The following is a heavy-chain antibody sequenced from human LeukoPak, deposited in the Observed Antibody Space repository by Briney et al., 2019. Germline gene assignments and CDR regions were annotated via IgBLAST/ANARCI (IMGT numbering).Heavy chain of an antibody. CDR1: GITLNGYV. V-gene: IGHV3-23*01. D-gene: IGHD1-20*01. J-gene: IGHJ6*02. CDR2: ITGDGRT. Sequence: PGGSLTLACAASGITLNGYVMSWVRQAPGKGQERVSIITGDGRTSYADSVRGRLTISRDTSKNTLYLQLSSLRAEDTAVYYCAKEGRPQSGLMYNYYGMDVWGQGTTVTVSS. CDR3: AKEGRPQSGLMYNYYGMDV.